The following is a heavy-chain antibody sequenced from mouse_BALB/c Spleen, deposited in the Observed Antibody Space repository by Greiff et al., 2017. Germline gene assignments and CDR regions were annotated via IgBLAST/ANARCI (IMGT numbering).Heavy chain of an antibody. CDR3: TRKEYALGAMDY. Sequence: EVKVEESGGGLVQPGGSMKLSCVASGFTFSNYWMNWVRQSPEKGLEWVAEIRLKSNNYATHYAESVKGRFTISRDDSKSSVYLQMNNLRAEDTGIYYCTRKEYALGAMDYWGQGTSVTVSS. CDR1: GFTFSNYW. J-gene: IGHJ4*01. D-gene: IGHD2-10*02. V-gene: IGHV6-6*02. CDR2: IRLKSNNYAT.